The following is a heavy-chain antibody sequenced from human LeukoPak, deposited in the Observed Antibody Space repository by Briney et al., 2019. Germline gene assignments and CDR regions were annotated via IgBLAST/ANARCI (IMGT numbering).Heavy chain of an antibody. CDR2: ISWNSGSI. J-gene: IGHJ4*02. D-gene: IGHD3-16*01. CDR3: ARGGVDS. Sequence: PGGSLRLSCAASGFTFDDYAMHWVRQAPGKGLEWVSGISWNSGSIGYADSVKGRFTISRDNAKKTLYLQMNSLRVEDTAVYYCARGGVDSWGQGTLVTVSS. CDR1: GFTFDDYA. V-gene: IGHV3-9*01.